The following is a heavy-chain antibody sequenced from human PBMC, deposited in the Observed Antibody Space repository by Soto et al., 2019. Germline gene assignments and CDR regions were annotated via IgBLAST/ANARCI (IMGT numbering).Heavy chain of an antibody. Sequence: PGGSLRLSCAASGFTFSSYGMHWVRQAPGKGLEWVAVIWYDGSNKYYADSVKGRFTISRDNSKNTLYLQMNSLRAEDTAVYYCAREGAPSTDLNWFDPWGQGTLVTVSS. J-gene: IGHJ5*02. D-gene: IGHD3-16*01. CDR2: IWYDGSNK. CDR1: GFTFSSYG. V-gene: IGHV3-33*01. CDR3: AREGAPSTDLNWFDP.